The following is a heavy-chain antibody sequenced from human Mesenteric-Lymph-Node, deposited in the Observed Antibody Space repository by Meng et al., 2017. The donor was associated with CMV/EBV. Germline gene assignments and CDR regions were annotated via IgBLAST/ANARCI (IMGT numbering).Heavy chain of an antibody. J-gene: IGHJ5*02. D-gene: IGHD5-18*01. CDR1: GFSFNSYG. CDR2: TRYDGSKQ. Sequence: GESLKISCAASGFSFNSYGMHWVRQAPGKGLEWVAFTRYDGSKQYYGDSVKGRFTISRDNSKDILYLQMSSLAIDDTALYYCAKASRQASGYKDIRGDCFDTWGQGTMVTVSS. CDR3: AKASRQASGYKDIRGDCFDT. V-gene: IGHV3-30*02.